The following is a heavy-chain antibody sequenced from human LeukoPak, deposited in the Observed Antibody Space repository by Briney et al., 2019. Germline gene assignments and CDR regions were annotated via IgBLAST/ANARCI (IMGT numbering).Heavy chain of an antibody. CDR2: INHSGST. V-gene: IGHV4-34*01. CDR3: ARGGGHDAFDI. Sequence: SETLSLTCAVYGGSFSGYYWSWIRQPPGKGLEWIGEINHSGSTNYNPSLKSRVTISVDTSKNQFSLKLSSVTAADTAVYYCARGGGHDAFDIWGQGTMVTVSS. J-gene: IGHJ3*02. CDR1: GGSFSGYY.